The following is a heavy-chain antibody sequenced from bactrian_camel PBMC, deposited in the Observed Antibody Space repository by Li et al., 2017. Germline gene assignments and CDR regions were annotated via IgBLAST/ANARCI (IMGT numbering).Heavy chain of an antibody. CDR2: IAKGTSP. V-gene: IGHV3S55*01. D-gene: IGHD1*01. Sequence: HVQLVESGGGSVQAGGSLRLSCSVYGDTSNSVCMAWFREAPGREREGVAAIAKGTSPSYSASVEGRFTISRDNAKNTLYLQLDNLKIEDTAMYYCRRQIDGDEKRGQGTQVTVS. CDR1: GDTSNSVC. CDR3: RRQIDGDEK. J-gene: IGHJ4*01.